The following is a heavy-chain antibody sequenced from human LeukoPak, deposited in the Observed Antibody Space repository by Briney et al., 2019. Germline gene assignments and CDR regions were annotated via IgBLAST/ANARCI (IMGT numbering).Heavy chain of an antibody. J-gene: IGHJ4*02. CDR3: ARDSFAGYDSSGYSSYDY. CDR1: GFSFSDYS. CDR2: ISSYSTYI. D-gene: IGHD3-22*01. V-gene: IGHV3-21*01. Sequence: PGGPLRLSCAASGFSFSDYSMNWVRQAPGKGLEWVSFISSYSTYIYYADSLKGRFTIPRDNAKNSLYLQMNSLRAEDTAVYYCARDSFAGYDSSGYSSYDYWGQGTLVTVSS.